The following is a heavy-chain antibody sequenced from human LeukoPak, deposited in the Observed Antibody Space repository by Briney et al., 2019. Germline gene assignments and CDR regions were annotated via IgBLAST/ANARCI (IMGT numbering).Heavy chain of an antibody. D-gene: IGHD2-2*01. Sequence: ASVKVSCKXSGYTFTSYDINWVRQATGQGLEWMGWMNPNSGNTGYAQKFQGRVTITRNTSISTAYMELSSLRSEDTAVYYCARIVVVPAAIHYYYYMDVWGKGTTVTVSS. CDR2: MNPNSGNT. CDR3: ARIVVVPAAIHYYYYMDV. J-gene: IGHJ6*03. V-gene: IGHV1-8*03. CDR1: GYTFTSYD.